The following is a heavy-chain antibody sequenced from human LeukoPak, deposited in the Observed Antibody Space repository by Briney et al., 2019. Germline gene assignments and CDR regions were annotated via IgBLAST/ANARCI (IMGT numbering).Heavy chain of an antibody. V-gene: IGHV4-39*01. CDR2: IYHLGSV. CDR1: GGSITSRSYY. CDR3: ARSRPDRSGYYSSGLFDY. J-gene: IGHJ4*02. D-gene: IGHD3-22*01. Sequence: SETLSLTCTVSGGSITSRSYYWGWIRQPPGRGLEWIGSIYHLGSVRYNPSLKNRVTISVDTSMNQFSLNLSSVTAADTAVFYCARSRPDRSGYYSSGLFDYWGQGTLVTISS.